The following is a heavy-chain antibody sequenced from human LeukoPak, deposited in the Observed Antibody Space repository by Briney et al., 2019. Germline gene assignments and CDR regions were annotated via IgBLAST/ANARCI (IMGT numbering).Heavy chain of an antibody. Sequence: PGGSLRLSCAASGFTLSNYDMHWVRQATGKGLEWVSGIDIPGNTYYPDSVKGRFTISRDNAKNSLYLQMNSLRAEDTAVYYCTRTHIAQYDFWTASLWGQGTLVTVSS. J-gene: IGHJ4*02. CDR1: GFTLSNYD. CDR2: IDIPGNT. CDR3: TRTHIAQYDFWTASL. D-gene: IGHD3-3*01. V-gene: IGHV3-13*01.